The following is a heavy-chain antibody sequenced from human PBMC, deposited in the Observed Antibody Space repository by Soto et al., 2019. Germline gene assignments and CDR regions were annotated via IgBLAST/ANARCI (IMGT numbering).Heavy chain of an antibody. CDR2: INPTNGFT. V-gene: IGHV1-46*03. J-gene: IGHJ6*02. Sequence: HVQLVQSGAELKKPGASVSLSCKASGFALSSYYINWVRQSPGEGLQWMGVINPTNGFTSFSQNLQGSLSITVDTSTNTVDVELSSVRFDHTAVYFCAREWPDTYCGGDCPLGYYYHGMDVWGQGTAVTVSS. D-gene: IGHD2-21*02. CDR3: AREWPDTYCGGDCPLGYYYHGMDV. CDR1: GFALSSYY.